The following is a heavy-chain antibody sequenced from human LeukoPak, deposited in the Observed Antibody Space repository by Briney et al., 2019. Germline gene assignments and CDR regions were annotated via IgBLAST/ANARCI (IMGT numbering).Heavy chain of an antibody. Sequence: KPSETLSLTCTVSGGSISSYYWSWIRQPPGKGLEWIGYIYYSGSTNYNPSLKSRVTISVDTSKNQFSLKLSSVTAADTAVYYCARGPILWHAFDIWGQGTMVTVSS. CDR1: GGSISSYY. CDR2: IYYSGST. J-gene: IGHJ3*02. V-gene: IGHV4-59*08. CDR3: ARGPILWHAFDI. D-gene: IGHD3-10*01.